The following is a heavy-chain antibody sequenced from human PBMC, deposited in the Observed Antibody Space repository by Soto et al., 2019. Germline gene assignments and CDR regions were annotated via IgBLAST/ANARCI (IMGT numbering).Heavy chain of an antibody. CDR2: INPSGGIT. CDR3: ARDRRGGDILTGYQHFDY. V-gene: IGHV1-46*01. CDR1: GHTFTSYY. D-gene: IGHD3-9*01. Sequence: QVQLVQSGAEVKKPGASVKVSCKASGHTFTSYYMHWVRQAPGQGLEWMGIINPSGGITSYAQKIQGRVTMTRDTSTSKGDMELSSLRSEDTAGYYCARDRRGGDILTGYQHFDYWGQGTLVTVSS. J-gene: IGHJ4*02.